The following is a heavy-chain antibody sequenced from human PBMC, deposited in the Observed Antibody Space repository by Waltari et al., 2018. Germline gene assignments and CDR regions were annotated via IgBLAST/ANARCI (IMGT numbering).Heavy chain of an antibody. J-gene: IGHJ4*02. CDR1: GFTFSSYG. CDR2: ISYDGSNK. Sequence: QVQLVESGGGVVQPGRSLRLSCAASGFTFSSYGMHWVRQAPGKGLEWVAVISYDGSNKYYADSVKGRFTISRDNSKNTLYLQMNSLRAEDTAVYYCAKGSIAIPIYWGQGTLVTVSS. V-gene: IGHV3-30*18. CDR3: AKGSIAIPIY. D-gene: IGHD2-21*01.